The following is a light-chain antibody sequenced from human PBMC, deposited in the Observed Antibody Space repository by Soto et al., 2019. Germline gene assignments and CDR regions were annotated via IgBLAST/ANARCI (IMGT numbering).Light chain of an antibody. CDR1: QSVRNSY. CDR3: QQYGSSPYT. CDR2: GAS. J-gene: IGKJ2*01. Sequence: EIVLTQSPGTLSLSPGERATLSCRASQSVRNSYLAWYQQKPGQAPRLLIYGASWRATGIPVRFSGSGSGTDFTLTISRLEPEEFAVYYCQQYGSSPYTFGQGTKLEI. V-gene: IGKV3-20*01.